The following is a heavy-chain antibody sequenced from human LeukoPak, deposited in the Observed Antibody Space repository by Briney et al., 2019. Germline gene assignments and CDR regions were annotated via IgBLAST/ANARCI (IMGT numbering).Heavy chain of an antibody. J-gene: IGHJ4*02. CDR1: GFTFSNYW. CDR3: VRSLRSADF. CDR2: ISTDGSQT. V-gene: IGHV3-74*01. Sequence: GSLRLSCEASGFTFSNYWMHWVRQPPGKGLMWVSQISTDGSQTFYADSVKGRFTISRDNAQNTLFLQMDSLRPEDTAVYYCVRSLRSADFWGQGTLVTVPS.